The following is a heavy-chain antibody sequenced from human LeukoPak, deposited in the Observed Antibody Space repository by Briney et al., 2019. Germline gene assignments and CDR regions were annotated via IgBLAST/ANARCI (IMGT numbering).Heavy chain of an antibody. CDR3: ASSPQSFYYYMDV. CDR1: GFTFSNDG. V-gene: IGHV3-30*02. Sequence: GGSLRLSCSASGFTFSNDGMHWVRQIPGKGLEWVAFIPYDGSSKYYADPVKGRFAISRDNSKNTLYLQMNSLRAEDTAVYYCASSPQSFYYYMDVWGKGTTVIVSS. CDR2: IPYDGSSK. J-gene: IGHJ6*03. D-gene: IGHD6-6*01.